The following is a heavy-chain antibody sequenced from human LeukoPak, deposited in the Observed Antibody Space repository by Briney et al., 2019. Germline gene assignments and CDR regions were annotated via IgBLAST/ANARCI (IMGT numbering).Heavy chain of an antibody. D-gene: IGHD3-22*01. CDR2: IYYSGST. CDR3: VRIRKYYYDSSGYIDY. J-gene: IGHJ4*02. CDR1: GGSISSGGYY. Sequence: SQTLSLTCTVSGGSISSGGYYWSWIRQHPGKGLEWIGYIYYSGSTYYNPSLKSRVTISADTSKNQFSLKLSSVTAADTAVYYCVRIRKYYYDSSGYIDYWGQGTLVTVSS. V-gene: IGHV4-31*03.